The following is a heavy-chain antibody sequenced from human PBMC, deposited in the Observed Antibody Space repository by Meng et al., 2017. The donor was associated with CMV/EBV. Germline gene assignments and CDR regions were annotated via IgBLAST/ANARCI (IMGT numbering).Heavy chain of an antibody. V-gene: IGHV4-59*11. CDR3: AERGGGY. J-gene: IGHJ4*02. Sequence: QRWPSGHGVVSPSSALSLTDMVFGVSICTHYWSWVRQTPGKGLEWIASIHYTGRADYSPSLKSRLTISVDTSDSQLSLKLSSVTPADTAMYYCAERGGGYWGQGILVTVSS. CDR1: GVSICTHY. D-gene: IGHD1-1*01. CDR2: IHYTGRA.